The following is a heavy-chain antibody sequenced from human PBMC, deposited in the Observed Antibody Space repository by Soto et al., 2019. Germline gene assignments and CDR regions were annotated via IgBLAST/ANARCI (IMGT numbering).Heavy chain of an antibody. CDR2: LYYSGIT. D-gene: IGHD3-22*01. Sequence: QVQLQESGPGLVKPSETLSLTCTVSGGSISSYYWSWIRQPPGKGLEWIGYLYYSGITTYNPSLTSRVTMAGDTSKNQFSLKLRSVTAADTAVYYCARSPGYYYDSSGSMIFDYWGQGTLVTVSS. CDR3: ARSPGYYYDSSGSMIFDY. CDR1: GGSISSYY. V-gene: IGHV4-59*01. J-gene: IGHJ4*02.